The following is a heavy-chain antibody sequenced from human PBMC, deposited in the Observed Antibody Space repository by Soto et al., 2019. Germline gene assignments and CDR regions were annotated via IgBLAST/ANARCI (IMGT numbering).Heavy chain of an antibody. J-gene: IGHJ4*02. CDR1: GFTFSSYG. Sequence: PGGSLRLSCAASGFTFSSYGMHWVRQAPGKGLEWVAVISYDGSNKYYADSVKGRFTISRDNSKNTLYLQMNSLRAEDTAVYYCAKVGGGSWPLKNYFDYWGQGTLVTVSS. D-gene: IGHD2-15*01. V-gene: IGHV3-30*18. CDR2: ISYDGSNK. CDR3: AKVGGGSWPLKNYFDY.